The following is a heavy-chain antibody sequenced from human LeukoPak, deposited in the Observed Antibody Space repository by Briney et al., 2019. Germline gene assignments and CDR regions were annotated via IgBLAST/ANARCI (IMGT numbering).Heavy chain of an antibody. V-gene: IGHV4-4*07. Sequence: SETLSLTCTVSGCSMSSYYWSWIRQPAGQGLEWIGRVNSSGGTHYNPSLKSRVTMSVDTSKNQFSLKVTYVTAADTAVYYCARTSATGATFFDYWGQGTLVTVSS. D-gene: IGHD1-26*01. CDR3: ARTSATGATFFDY. CDR1: GCSMSSYY. CDR2: VNSSGGT. J-gene: IGHJ4*02.